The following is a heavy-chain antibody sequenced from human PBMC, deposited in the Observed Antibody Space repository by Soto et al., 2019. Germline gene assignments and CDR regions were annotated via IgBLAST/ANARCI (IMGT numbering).Heavy chain of an antibody. J-gene: IGHJ6*02. D-gene: IGHD3-3*01. CDR3: ARGYDFWSGYYSPYTYYYYGMDV. V-gene: IGHV1-2*04. CDR1: VGTLSSYA. CDR2: INPNSGGT. Sequence: ASVTVSCKDSVGTLSSYASSWVRPAPAQGLEWMGWINPNSGGTNYAQKFQGWVTMTRDTSISTAYMELSRLRSDDTAVYYCARGYDFWSGYYSPYTYYYYGMDVWGQGTTVTVSS.